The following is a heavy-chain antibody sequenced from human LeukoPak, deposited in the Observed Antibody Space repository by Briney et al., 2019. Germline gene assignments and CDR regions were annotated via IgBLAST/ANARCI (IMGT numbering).Heavy chain of an antibody. CDR2: IYHSGST. J-gene: IGHJ4*02. V-gene: IGHV4-4*02. Sequence: GSLRLSCAASGFTFSSYAMSWVRQAPGKGLEWIGEIYHSGSTNYNPSLKSRVTISVDKSKNQFSLKLSSVTAADTAVYYCAKGWEDGDFGDYGTFDYWGQGTLVTVSS. CDR3: AKGWEDGDFGDYGTFDY. CDR1: GFTFSSYAM. D-gene: IGHD4-17*01.